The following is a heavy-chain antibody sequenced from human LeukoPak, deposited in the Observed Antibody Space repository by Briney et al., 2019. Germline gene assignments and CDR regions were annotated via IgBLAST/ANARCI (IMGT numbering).Heavy chain of an antibody. J-gene: IGHJ4*02. D-gene: IGHD6-13*01. CDR1: GFSFSTYS. CDR2: IVGSSSNI. Sequence: GGSLRLSCTASGFSFSTYSMNWVRQAPGKGLEWVSYIVGSSSNIYYADSVKGRFTISRDNAKNSLYLQMNSLRVEDTAIYYCARAGGTSWADYWGQGTLVTVSS. CDR3: ARAGGTSWADY. V-gene: IGHV3-48*04.